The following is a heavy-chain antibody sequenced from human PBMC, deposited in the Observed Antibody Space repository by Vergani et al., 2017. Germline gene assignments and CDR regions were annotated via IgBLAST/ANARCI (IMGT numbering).Heavy chain of an antibody. J-gene: IGHJ4*02. CDR2: ISASSRSI. D-gene: IGHD2-2*02. CDR3: VRDRGLCAGGRCYTEAWDY. Sequence: EVQLVESGGGFVPPGGSLRLSCEASGFTVSSYSITWIRQAPGKGLEWVSYISASSRSIYYADSVKGRFTISRDIAKNTLYLQVRSLRLEDTGVYHCVRDRGLCAGGRCYTEAWDYWGQGTPVTVSS. V-gene: IGHV3-48*04. CDR1: GFTVSSYS.